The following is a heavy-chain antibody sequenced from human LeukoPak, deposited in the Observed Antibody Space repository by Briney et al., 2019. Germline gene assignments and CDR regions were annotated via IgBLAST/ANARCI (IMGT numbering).Heavy chain of an antibody. J-gene: IGHJ5*02. CDR2: INHSGST. V-gene: IGHV4-34*01. D-gene: IGHD2-2*01. Sequence: KSSETLSLTCAVYGGSFSGYYWSWIRQPPGKGLEWIGEINHSGSTNYNPSLKSRVTISVDTSKNQFSLKLSSVTAADTAVYYCARAPPVLPGGNWFDPWGQGTLVTVSS. CDR1: GGSFSGYY. CDR3: ARAPPVLPGGNWFDP.